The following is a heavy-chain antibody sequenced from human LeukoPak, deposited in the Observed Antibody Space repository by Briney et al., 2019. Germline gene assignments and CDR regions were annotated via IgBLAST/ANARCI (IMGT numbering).Heavy chain of an antibody. CDR3: AKVQKTTVPDY. D-gene: IGHD4-17*01. V-gene: IGHV3-23*01. Sequence: GGSLRLSCATSGFTFSSYAMTWVRQTPGTGLEWVSGISGSGATTYYADSVKGRFTISRDNSKNTLYLQMNSLRAEDTAIYYCAKVQKTTVPDYWGQGTLVTVSS. J-gene: IGHJ4*02. CDR2: ISGSGATT. CDR1: GFTFSSYA.